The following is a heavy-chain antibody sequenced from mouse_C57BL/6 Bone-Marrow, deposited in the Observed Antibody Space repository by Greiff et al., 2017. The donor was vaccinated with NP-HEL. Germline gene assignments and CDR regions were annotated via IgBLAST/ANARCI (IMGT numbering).Heavy chain of an antibody. J-gene: IGHJ2*01. CDR2: IYPRDGIT. CDR1: GYTFTDHT. D-gene: IGHD3-3*01. Sequence: QVHVKQSDAELVKPGASVKISCKVSGYTFTDHTIPWMKQRPEQGLEWIGYIYPRDGITKSNEKLKGKATLTADKSSSTAYMQLNSLTSEDSAVYFCARGAGKGSFDYWGQVTTLTVSS. CDR3: ARGAGKGSFDY. V-gene: IGHV1-78*01.